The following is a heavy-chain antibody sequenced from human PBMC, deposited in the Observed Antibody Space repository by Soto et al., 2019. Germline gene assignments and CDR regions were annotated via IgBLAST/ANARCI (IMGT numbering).Heavy chain of an antibody. CDR1: GFTFSSYA. CDR2: ISGSGGGT. J-gene: IGHJ4*02. Sequence: EVQLLESGGGLVQPGGSLTLSCAASGFTFSSYAMSWVRQAPGKGLEWVSGISGSGGGTYYADSVKGRFTISRDNSKNTVYLQMISLRAEDTAVYYCAKPHRDVYSTVFFYHRGQGTLLTVSS. D-gene: IGHD4-4*01. V-gene: IGHV3-23*01. CDR3: AKPHRDVYSTVFFYH.